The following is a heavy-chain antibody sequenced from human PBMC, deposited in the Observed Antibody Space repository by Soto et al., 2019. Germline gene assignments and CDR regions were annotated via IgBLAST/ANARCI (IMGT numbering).Heavy chain of an antibody. CDR2: IKQDGSEK. J-gene: IGHJ6*02. Sequence: PVGSLRLSCAVSGFTFSSYWMSWVRQAPGKGLEWVANIKQDGSEKYYVDSVKGRFTISRDNAKNSLYLQMNSLRAEDTAVYYCARDPNIVLVPAALRSYYYYYGMDVWGQGTTVTVSS. CDR3: ARDPNIVLVPAALRSYYYYYGMDV. V-gene: IGHV3-7*01. D-gene: IGHD2-2*01. CDR1: GFTFSSYW.